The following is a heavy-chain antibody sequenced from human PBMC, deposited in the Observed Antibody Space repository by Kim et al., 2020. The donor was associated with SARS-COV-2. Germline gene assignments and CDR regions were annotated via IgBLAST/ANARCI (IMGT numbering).Heavy chain of an antibody. J-gene: IGHJ6*02. CDR3: TIDGSGPPYFYYGMDV. CDR1: GFTFSNAW. D-gene: IGHD3-10*01. CDR2: IKSKSDGGTT. Sequence: GGSLRLSCAASGFTFSNAWMSWVRQVPGKGLEWVGRIKSKSDGGTTDYAAPVKGRFTISRDDSKNTLYLQMNSLKTEDTAVYYCTIDGSGPPYFYYGMDVWGQGTTVTISS. V-gene: IGHV3-15*01.